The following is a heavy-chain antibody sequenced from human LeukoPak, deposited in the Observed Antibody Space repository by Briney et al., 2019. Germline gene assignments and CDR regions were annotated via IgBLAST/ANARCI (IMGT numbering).Heavy chain of an antibody. CDR2: INLDGTEE. CDR1: GFVFSTYW. J-gene: IGHJ4*02. CDR3: ASGRHDFLH. V-gene: IGHV3-7*01. Sequence: GGSLRLSCAASGFVFSTYWMTWVRQVPGKGLEWVANINLDGTEEHYVDSSLKGRFTISRDNAKSSLYLQLTSLRVEDTAVYYCASGRHDFLHWGQGTLVTVSS. D-gene: IGHD3/OR15-3a*01.